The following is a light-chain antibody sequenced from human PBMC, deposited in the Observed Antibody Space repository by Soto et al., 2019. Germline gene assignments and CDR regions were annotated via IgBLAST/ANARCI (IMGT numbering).Light chain of an antibody. CDR1: SSDVGGYNC. J-gene: IGLJ7*01. CDR3: GSYTSTSTLGL. CDR2: DVS. Sequence: QSVLTQPASVSGSPGQSITISCTGTSSDVGGYNCVSWYQQHPGKAPKLMIYDVSNRPSGVSNRFSGSKSGNTASLTISGLQAEDEADYYCGSYTSTSTLGLFGGGTQLTVL. V-gene: IGLV2-14*03.